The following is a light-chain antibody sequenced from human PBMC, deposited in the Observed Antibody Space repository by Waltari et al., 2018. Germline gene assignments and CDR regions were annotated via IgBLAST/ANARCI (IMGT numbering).Light chain of an antibody. CDR1: SNDIGSYNR. Sequence: QSALTLPASVSGSPGQSISISCTGTSNDIGSYNRVSWYQHTPGKAPKTLIYEVNKRPSGVSGRFSGSKSGNPACLTISGLQAEDEGDYYCCSYRGGHSWVFGGGAKLTVL. CDR3: CSYRGGHSWV. V-gene: IGLV2-23*02. J-gene: IGLJ3*02. CDR2: EVN.